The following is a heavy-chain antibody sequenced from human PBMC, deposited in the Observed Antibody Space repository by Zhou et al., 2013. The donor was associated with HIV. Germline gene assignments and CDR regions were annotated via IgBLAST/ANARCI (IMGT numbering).Heavy chain of an antibody. Sequence: QVQLVQSGSEVKKPGSSVKVSCKVSGGTFSNFDVNWVRQAPGQGLEWMGRIHPKFDAANYAEKFQGRVTFTADESTSTVYMELSSLRSEDTAVYYCARDMALRYSDYYYGMDVWGQGTTVTVS. D-gene: IGHD3-9*01. CDR1: GGTFSNFD. J-gene: IGHJ6*02. V-gene: IGHV1-69*13. CDR2: IHPKFDAA. CDR3: ARDMALRYSDYYYGMDV.